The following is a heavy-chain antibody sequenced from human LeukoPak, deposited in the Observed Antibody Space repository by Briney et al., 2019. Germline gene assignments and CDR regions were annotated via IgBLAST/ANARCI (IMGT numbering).Heavy chain of an antibody. D-gene: IGHD4-17*01. CDR1: GFTLSRYA. CDR2: ISYDGSNK. Sequence: PGGSLRLSCAASGFTLSRYAMHWVRQAPGKGLEWVAVISYDGSNKHYADPVKGRFTISRDNSKDTLYLQMNSLRAEDTTVYYCARENCGEYYFDYWGQGTLVTVSS. J-gene: IGHJ4*02. V-gene: IGHV3-30-3*01. CDR3: ARENCGEYYFDY.